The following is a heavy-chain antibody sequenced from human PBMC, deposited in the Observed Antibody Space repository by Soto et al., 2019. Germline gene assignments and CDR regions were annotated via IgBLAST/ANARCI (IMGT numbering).Heavy chain of an antibody. D-gene: IGHD4-17*01. J-gene: IGHJ4*02. CDR2: IYYSGST. CDR3: ERGRGDPVDY. CDR1: GGSISSGGYY. V-gene: IGHV4-31*03. Sequence: SETLSLTCTVSGGSISSGGYYWSWIRQHPGKGLEWIGYIYYSGSTYYNPSLKSRVTISVDTSKNQFSLKLSSVTAADTAVYYCERGRGDPVDYWGQGTLVTVSS.